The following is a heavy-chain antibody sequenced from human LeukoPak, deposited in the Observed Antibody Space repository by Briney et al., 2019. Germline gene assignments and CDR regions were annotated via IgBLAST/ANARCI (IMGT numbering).Heavy chain of an antibody. CDR2: IWYDGSNK. J-gene: IGHJ4*02. CDR3: ARASGDYGEYFDY. CDR1: GFTFRSFA. Sequence: GGSLGLSCAASGFTFRSFAMHWVRQAPGKGLEWVAAIWYDGSNKYYADSVKGRFTISRDNSKNTLFLQMNSLRAEDTAVYYCARASGDYGEYFDYWGQGTLVTVSS. D-gene: IGHD4-17*01. V-gene: IGHV3-33*01.